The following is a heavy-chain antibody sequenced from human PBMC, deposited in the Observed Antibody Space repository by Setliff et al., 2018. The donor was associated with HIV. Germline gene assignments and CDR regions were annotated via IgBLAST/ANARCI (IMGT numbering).Heavy chain of an antibody. Sequence: SETLSLTCTVSGVSISSDNYYWSWIRQPAGKGLEWIGRIYTSGSTNYNPSLKSPVSIPVDTSRNQFSLKLSSVTAADTAVYYCARELGLGTFYYDTIGNPKANAFDIWGHGTMVTVSS. CDR1: GVSISSDNYY. CDR3: ARELGLGTFYYDTIGNPKANAFDI. V-gene: IGHV4-61*02. D-gene: IGHD3-22*01. CDR2: IYTSGST. J-gene: IGHJ3*02.